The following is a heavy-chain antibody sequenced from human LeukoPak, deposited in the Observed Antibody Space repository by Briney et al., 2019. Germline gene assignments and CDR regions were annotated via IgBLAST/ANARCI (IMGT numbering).Heavy chain of an antibody. J-gene: IGHJ3*02. D-gene: IGHD3-22*01. CDR2: IYSGGST. CDR1: GFTVSSNY. CDR3: ARDAPPTYYYDSSAPNAFDI. Sequence: GGSLRLSCAASGFTVSSNYMSWVRQAPGKGLEWVSVIYSGGSTYYADSVKGRFTISRDNSKNTLYLQMNSLRAEDTAVYYCARDAPPTYYYDSSAPNAFDIWGQGTMVTVSS. V-gene: IGHV3-53*01.